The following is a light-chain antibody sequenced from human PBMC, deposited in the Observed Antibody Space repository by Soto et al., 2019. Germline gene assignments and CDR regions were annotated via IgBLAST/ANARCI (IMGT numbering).Light chain of an antibody. CDR2: AAS. CDR1: QGISSY. J-gene: IGKJ3*01. CDR3: QQYYSYPPAFT. Sequence: AIRMTQSPSSFSASTGDRVTITCRASQGISSYLAWYQQKPGKAPKLLIYAASTLQSGVPSRFSGSGSGTDVTLTISCLQSEDFATYYCQQYYSYPPAFTFGPGTKVDIK. V-gene: IGKV1-8*01.